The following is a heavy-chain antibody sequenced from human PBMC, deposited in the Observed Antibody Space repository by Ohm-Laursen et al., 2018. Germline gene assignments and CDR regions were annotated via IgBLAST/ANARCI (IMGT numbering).Heavy chain of an antibody. D-gene: IGHD1-26*01. CDR2: IDDNGNT. V-gene: IGHV4-59*08. CDR3: AGAPNLYYFDY. J-gene: IGHJ4*02. CDR1: GDSIRGRY. Sequence: LSLTCTVSGDSIRGRYWSWIRQPPGKGLEWIGNIDDNGNTNYNPSLQSRVTISINTSKNQFSLQLRFVTAADTAVYHCAGAPNLYYFDYWGQGTLVTVSS.